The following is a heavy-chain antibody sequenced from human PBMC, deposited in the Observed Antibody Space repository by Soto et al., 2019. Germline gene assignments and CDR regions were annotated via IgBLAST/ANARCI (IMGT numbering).Heavy chain of an antibody. CDR1: GFTFSSYW. CDR2: INSDGSST. D-gene: IGHD2-15*01. Sequence: EVQLVESGGGLGHPGGSLRLSCAASGFTFSSYWMHWVRQAPGKGLVWVSRINSDGSSTSYADSVKGRFTISRDNAKNTLNMQMNRLRDEDTAVYYCVRTSLVVAAATREDYWGQGTLVTVSS. CDR3: VRTSLVVAAATREDY. J-gene: IGHJ4*02. V-gene: IGHV3-74*01.